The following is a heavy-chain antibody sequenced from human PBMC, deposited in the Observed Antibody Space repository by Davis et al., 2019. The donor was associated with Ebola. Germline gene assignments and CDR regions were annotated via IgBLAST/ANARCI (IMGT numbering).Heavy chain of an antibody. CDR2: IYYTGSA. Sequence: PSETLSLTCTVSRVSISRHYWSWIRQPPGKRLEWIGSIYYTGSAYYNSSLASRATISVDTSKNQFSLKLTSVTAADTAMYYCSERGSSVWGQGTLVTVSS. V-gene: IGHV4-59*03. CDR1: RVSISRHY. J-gene: IGHJ4*02. CDR3: SERGSSV. D-gene: IGHD3-10*01.